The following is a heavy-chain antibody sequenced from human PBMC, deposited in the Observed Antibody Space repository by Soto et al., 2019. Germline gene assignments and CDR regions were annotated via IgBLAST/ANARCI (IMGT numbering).Heavy chain of an antibody. CDR3: ARVGPPYGSGSYYNHGMDV. V-gene: IGHV3-30-3*01. CDR2: ISYDGNDK. CDR1: GFTFSTYA. D-gene: IGHD3-10*01. Sequence: GGSLRLSCAVSGFTFSTYAMYWVRQAPGKGLEWVAVISYDGNDKYYADSVKGRFTISRDNSKNTLYLQMNSLRAEDTAVYYCARVGPPYGSGSYYNHGMDVWGQGTTVTVSS. J-gene: IGHJ6*02.